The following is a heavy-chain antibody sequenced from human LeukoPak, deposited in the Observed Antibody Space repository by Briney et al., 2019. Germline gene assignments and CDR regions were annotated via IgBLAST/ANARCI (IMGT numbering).Heavy chain of an antibody. CDR1: GFTFSTYW. J-gene: IGHJ4*02. CDR2: ISPDGSTT. V-gene: IGHV3-74*01. CDR3: VRGSSTWSPLGDY. Sequence: PGGSLRLSCAASGFTFSTYWMDWVRQAPGQGPVWVSRISPDGSTTTYADSVRGRFSISRDNAKNTLYMQMNSLRVDDTAVYYCVRGSSTWSPLGDYWGQGTLVTVST. D-gene: IGHD6-13*01.